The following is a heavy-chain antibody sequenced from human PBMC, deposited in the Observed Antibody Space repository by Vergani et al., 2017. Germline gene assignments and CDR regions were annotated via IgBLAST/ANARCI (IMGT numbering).Heavy chain of an antibody. D-gene: IGHD3-3*01. V-gene: IGHV3-48*03. CDR2: ISSSGSTI. CDR1: GFTFSSYE. CDR3: ASSPSSWSGYYSYYYYGMDV. J-gene: IGHJ6*02. Sequence: VQLVESGGGLVQPGGSLRLSCAASGFTFSSYEMNWVRQAPGKGLEWVSYISSSGSTIYYADSVKGRFTISRDNAKNSLYLQMNSLRAEDTAVYYCASSPSSWSGYYSYYYYGMDVWGQGTTVTVSS.